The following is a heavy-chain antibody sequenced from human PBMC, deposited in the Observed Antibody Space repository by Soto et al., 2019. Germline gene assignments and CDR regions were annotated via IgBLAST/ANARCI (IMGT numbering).Heavy chain of an antibody. CDR2: IMPVLGAT. CDR1: GGTFSSNP. J-gene: IGHJ4*02. V-gene: IGHV1-69*01. Sequence: QVQLVQSGAEVKKPGSSVKVSCKTSGGTFSSNPFTWMRQAPGRGLEWMGEIMPVLGATNYAQNFQDRVTITADESTTTVYMELGSLRSEDTAVYYCARDADLDYWGQGTLVTVSS. CDR3: ARDADLDY.